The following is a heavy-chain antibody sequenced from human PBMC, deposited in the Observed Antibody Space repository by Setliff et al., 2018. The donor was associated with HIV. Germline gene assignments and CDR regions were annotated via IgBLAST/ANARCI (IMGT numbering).Heavy chain of an antibody. D-gene: IGHD6-13*01. CDR3: AHCDYSSRRCLY. Sequence: ESGPTLVNPTQTVTLTCTFSGFTVTGGGVGVGWIRQPPGKALGWLALVYWDDHKHYSPSLKSRLTITKDTSRHQVVLTMTNMDPVDTATYYCAHCDYSSRRCLYWGQGTLVTVSS. J-gene: IGHJ4*02. CDR1: GFTVTGGGVG. CDR2: VYWDDHK. V-gene: IGHV2-5*02.